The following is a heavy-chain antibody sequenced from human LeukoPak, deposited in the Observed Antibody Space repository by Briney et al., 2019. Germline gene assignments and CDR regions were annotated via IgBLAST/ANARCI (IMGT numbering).Heavy chain of an antibody. D-gene: IGHD2-2*01. CDR1: GGSISSSGYY. CDR3: ARDIDCSSTSCYAGSLGFDP. CDR2: INHSGST. J-gene: IGHJ5*02. V-gene: IGHV4-39*07. Sequence: SETLSLTCTVSGGSISSSGYYWGWIRQSPGKGLEWIGEINHSGSTNYNPSLKSRVTISVDTSKNQFSLKLSSVTAADTAVYYCARDIDCSSTSCYAGSLGFDPWGQGTLVTVSS.